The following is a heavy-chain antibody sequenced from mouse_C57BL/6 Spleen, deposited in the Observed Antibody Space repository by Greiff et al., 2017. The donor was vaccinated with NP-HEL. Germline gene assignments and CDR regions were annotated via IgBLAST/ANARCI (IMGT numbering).Heavy chain of an antibody. V-gene: IGHV1-53*01. CDR3: AKGGYYYGSSYKIDYAMDY. D-gene: IGHD1-1*01. Sequence: QVQLKQPGTELVKPGASVKLSCKASGYTFTSYWMHWVKQRPGQGLEWIGNINPSNGGTNYNEKFKSKATLTVDKSSSTAYMQLSSLTSEDSAVYYCAKGGYYYGSSYKIDYAMDYWGQGTSVTVSS. CDR1: GYTFTSYW. CDR2: INPSNGGT. J-gene: IGHJ4*01.